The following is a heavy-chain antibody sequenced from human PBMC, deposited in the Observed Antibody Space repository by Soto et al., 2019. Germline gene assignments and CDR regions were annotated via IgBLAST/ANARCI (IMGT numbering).Heavy chain of an antibody. J-gene: IGHJ4*02. V-gene: IGHV3-7*03. CDR1: GINLSNHW. D-gene: IGHD6-13*01. CDR2: IKQGGSEK. Sequence: PGGSLRLSCVASGINLSNHWLSWVRQAPGKGPEWVANIKQGGSEKYYVDSVKGRFTISRDNAKNSLYLQMNNLRADDTAVYYCTTLSSTWPTVGDYWGPGTVVTVSS. CDR3: TTLSSTWPTVGDY.